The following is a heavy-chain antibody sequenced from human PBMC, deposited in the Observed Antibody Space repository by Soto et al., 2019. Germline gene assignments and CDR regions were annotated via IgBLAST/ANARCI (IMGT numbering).Heavy chain of an antibody. Sequence: EVQLVESGGALVQPGGTLRLSCAASGFTFGRHWMSWVRQAPGKGLEWVANITQNGAETYYAHPVQGRFTISRDNIKSILYLQMSGLRGDDTAVYSCARVPYDSTGYFNDYWGQGTLVSVSS. V-gene: IGHV3-7*01. D-gene: IGHD3-22*01. J-gene: IGHJ4*02. CDR3: ARVPYDSTGYFNDY. CDR1: GFTFGRHW. CDR2: ITQNGAET.